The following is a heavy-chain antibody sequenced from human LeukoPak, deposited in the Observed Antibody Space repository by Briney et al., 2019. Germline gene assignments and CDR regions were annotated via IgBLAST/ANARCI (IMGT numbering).Heavy chain of an antibody. D-gene: IGHD3-16*01. V-gene: IGHV4-39*01. J-gene: IGHJ4*02. CDR2: IYYSGIT. CDR3: ARRPAGGADY. Sequence: SETLSLTCTVSGGSISSSSYYWGWIRQPPGKGLEWIGSIYYSGITHYNPSLKSRVNISVDTSKNQFSLKLSSVTAADTAVYYCARRPAGGADYWGQGTLVTVSS. CDR1: GGSISSSSYY.